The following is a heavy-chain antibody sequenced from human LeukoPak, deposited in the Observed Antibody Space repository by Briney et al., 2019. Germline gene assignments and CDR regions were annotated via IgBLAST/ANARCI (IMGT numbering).Heavy chain of an antibody. CDR2: INPNSGGT. Sequence: GASVKVSCKASGYTFTGYYMHWVRQAPGQGLEWMGWINPNSGGTNYAQKFQGRVTMTRDTSISTAYMELSRLRSDDTAVYYCAREHLPIVATIYGDNWFDPWGQGTLVTVSS. V-gene: IGHV1-2*02. CDR1: GYTFTGYY. D-gene: IGHD5-12*01. J-gene: IGHJ5*02. CDR3: AREHLPIVATIYGDNWFDP.